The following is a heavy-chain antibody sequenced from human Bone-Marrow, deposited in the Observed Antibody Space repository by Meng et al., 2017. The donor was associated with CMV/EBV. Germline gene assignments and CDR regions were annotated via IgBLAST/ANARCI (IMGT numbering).Heavy chain of an antibody. Sequence: GESLKISCAASGFAFGSYWMSWVRQAPGKGLEWVANIKQDGSEKYYVDSVKGRFTISRDNAKNSLYLQMNSLRAEDTAVYYCAREGDIVEVPAPPYYYGMDVWGQGTTVTVAS. CDR3: AREGDIVEVPAPPYYYGMDV. CDR1: GFAFGSYW. J-gene: IGHJ6*02. D-gene: IGHD2-2*01. CDR2: IKQDGSEK. V-gene: IGHV3-7*01.